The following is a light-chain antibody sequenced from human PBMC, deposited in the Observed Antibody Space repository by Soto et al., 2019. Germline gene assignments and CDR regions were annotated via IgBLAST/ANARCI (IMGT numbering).Light chain of an antibody. CDR1: QGISSY. CDR2: AAS. CDR3: QNYNWPPFT. J-gene: IGKJ3*01. Sequence: DIQMTQSPSSLSASVGDRVTISCRASQGISSYLAWYQQKPGKAPRLLIYAASSLQSGVSFRFTGSGSGTDFTLTISSLQPEDVATYYCQNYNWPPFTFGAGTKVDIK. V-gene: IGKV1-27*01.